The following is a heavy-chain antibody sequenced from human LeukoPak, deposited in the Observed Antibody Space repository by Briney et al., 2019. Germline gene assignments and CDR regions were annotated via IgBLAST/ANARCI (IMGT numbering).Heavy chain of an antibody. CDR3: ARESRATHFDY. Sequence: SETLSLICCDSGGSSSTYYWSCIRHPPPKGLEWIGYIYYSGSTNYNPSLKSRVTISVDTSKNQFSLKLSSVTAADTAVYYCARESRATHFDYWGQGTLVTFSS. CDR1: GGSSSTYY. J-gene: IGHJ4*02. V-gene: IGHV4-59*01. CDR2: IYYSGST.